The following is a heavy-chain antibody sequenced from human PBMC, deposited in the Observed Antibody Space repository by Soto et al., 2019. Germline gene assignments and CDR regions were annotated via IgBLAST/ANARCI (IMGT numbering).Heavy chain of an antibody. CDR1: GFTFSSYS. CDR2: ISSSSSTI. J-gene: IGHJ6*02. D-gene: IGHD3-10*01. V-gene: IGHV3-48*01. Sequence: EVQLVESGGGLVQPGGSLRLSCAASGFTFSSYSMNWVRQAPGKGLEWVSYISSSSSTIYYADSVKGRFTISRDNSKNTLYLQMNSLRAEDTAIYYCAKQTYYYGSGSPNDYGMDVWGQGTTVTVSS. CDR3: AKQTYYYGSGSPNDYGMDV.